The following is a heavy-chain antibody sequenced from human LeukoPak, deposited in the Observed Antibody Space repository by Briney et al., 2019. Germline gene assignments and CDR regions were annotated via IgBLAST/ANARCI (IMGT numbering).Heavy chain of an antibody. J-gene: IGHJ5*02. V-gene: IGHV3-23*01. D-gene: IGHD2-2*01. CDR2: ISGSGGST. CDR1: GFTFSSYA. CDR3: AKAGVVVPAAIYWFDP. Sequence: GESLKISCAASGFTFSSYAMSWVRQAPGKGLEWVSAISGSGGSTYYADSVKGRFTISRDNSKNTLYLQMNSLRAEDTAVYYCAKAGVVVPAAIYWFDPWGQGTLVTVSS.